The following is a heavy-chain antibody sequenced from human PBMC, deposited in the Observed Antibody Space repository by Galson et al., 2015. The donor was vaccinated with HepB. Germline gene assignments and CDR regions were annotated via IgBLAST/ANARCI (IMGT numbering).Heavy chain of an antibody. CDR1: GFTFSDYY. V-gene: IGHV3-11*01. J-gene: IGHJ3*02. CDR3: ARVASATHDAFDI. D-gene: IGHD1-26*01. Sequence: SLRLSCAASGFTFSDYYMSWIRQAPGKGLEWVSYISSSGSTIYYADSMKGRFTISRDNAKNSLYLQMNSLRAEDTAVYYCARVASATHDAFDIWGQGTMVTVSS. CDR2: ISSSGSTI.